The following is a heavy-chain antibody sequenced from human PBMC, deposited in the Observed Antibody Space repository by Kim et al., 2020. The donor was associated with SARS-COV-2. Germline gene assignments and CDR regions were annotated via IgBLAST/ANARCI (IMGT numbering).Heavy chain of an antibody. Sequence: ASVKVSCKASGYTFTSYYMHWVRQAPGQGLEWMGIINPSGGSTSYAQKFQGRVTMTRDTSTSTVYMELSSLRSEDTAVYYCARDREDIVATISYHYYFDYWGQGTLVTVSS. CDR2: INPSGGST. CDR1: GYTFTSYY. CDR3: ARDREDIVATISYHYYFDY. J-gene: IGHJ4*02. D-gene: IGHD5-12*01. V-gene: IGHV1-46*01.